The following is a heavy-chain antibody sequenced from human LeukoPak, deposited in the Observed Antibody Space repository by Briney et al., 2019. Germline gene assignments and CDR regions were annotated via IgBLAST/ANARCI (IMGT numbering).Heavy chain of an antibody. CDR1: GFTFRQYA. D-gene: IGHD3-9*01. J-gene: IGHJ4*02. CDR3: AKGSSPYYDILTGYSPYYFDY. Sequence: GGSLRLSCAASGFTFRQYAMSWVRQAPGKGLEWVSGISGSGDDTYYTDSVKGRFTISRDNSKNTLYLQMNSLRAEDTAVYYCAKGSSPYYDILTGYSPYYFDYWGQGTLVTVSS. CDR2: ISGSGDDT. V-gene: IGHV3-23*01.